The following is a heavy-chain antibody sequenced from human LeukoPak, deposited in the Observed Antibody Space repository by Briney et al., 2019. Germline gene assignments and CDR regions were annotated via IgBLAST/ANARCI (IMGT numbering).Heavy chain of an antibody. CDR3: ARANYDYVWGSYRPLWFDP. Sequence: PGGSLRLSCAASGFTVSSNYMSWVRQAPGKGLEWVSVIYSGGSTSYADSVKGRFTISRDNSKNTLYLQMNSPRAEDTAVYYCARANYDYVWGSYRPLWFDPWGQGTLVTVSS. CDR1: GFTVSSNY. J-gene: IGHJ5*02. V-gene: IGHV3-53*01. D-gene: IGHD3-16*02. CDR2: IYSGGST.